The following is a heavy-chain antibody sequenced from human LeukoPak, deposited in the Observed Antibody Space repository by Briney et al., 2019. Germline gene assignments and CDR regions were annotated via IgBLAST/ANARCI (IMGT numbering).Heavy chain of an antibody. CDR2: IWYDGSNK. Sequence: PGGSLRLSCAASGFTFSSYGMHWVRQAPGKGLEWVAVIWYDGSNKYYADSVKGRFTISRDNSKNMLYLQMNSLRAEDTAVYYCARDLLKGAADPGYWGQGTLVTVSS. CDR3: ARDLLKGAADPGY. D-gene: IGHD6-13*01. CDR1: GFTFSSYG. V-gene: IGHV3-33*01. J-gene: IGHJ4*02.